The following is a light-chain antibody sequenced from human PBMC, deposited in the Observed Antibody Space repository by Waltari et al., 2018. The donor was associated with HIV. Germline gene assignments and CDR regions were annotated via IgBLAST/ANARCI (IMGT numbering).Light chain of an antibody. Sequence: QSALTQPASVSGSPGQSITISCTGTSRDVGSYNLVSWYQQHPGKTPKLMLYEVSKRSSGVSNRFSGSKSGNTSSLTISGLQAEDEADYYCCSYAGRSTLVFGGGTKLPVL. CDR1: SRDVGSYNL. V-gene: IGLV2-23*02. CDR2: EVS. J-gene: IGLJ2*01. CDR3: CSYAGRSTLV.